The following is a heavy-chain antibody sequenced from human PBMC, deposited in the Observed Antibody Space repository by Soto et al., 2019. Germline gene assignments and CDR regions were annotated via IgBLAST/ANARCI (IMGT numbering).Heavy chain of an antibody. CDR3: AKDAAQYGDYRITFDY. D-gene: IGHD4-17*01. V-gene: IGHV3-9*01. J-gene: IGHJ4*02. CDR2: ISWNSGSI. CDR1: GFTFDDYA. Sequence: GGSLRLSCAASGFTFDDYAMHWVRQAPGKGLEWVSGISWNSGSIGYADSVKGRFTISRDNAKNSLYLQMNSLRAEDTALYYCAKDAAQYGDYRITFDYWGQGTLVTVSS.